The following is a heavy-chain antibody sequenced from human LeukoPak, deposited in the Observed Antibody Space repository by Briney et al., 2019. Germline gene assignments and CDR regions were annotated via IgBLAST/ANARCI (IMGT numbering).Heavy chain of an antibody. D-gene: IGHD5-24*01. V-gene: IGHV4-4*07. CDR2: IYTSGST. CDR1: GGSISSYY. CDR3: ARVEMATTIDY. J-gene: IGHJ4*02. Sequence: SETLSLTXTVSGGSISSYYWSWIRQPAGKGLEWIGRIYTSGSTNYNPSLKSRVTMSVDTSKNQFSLKLSSMTAADTAVYYCARVEMATTIDYWGQGTLVTVSS.